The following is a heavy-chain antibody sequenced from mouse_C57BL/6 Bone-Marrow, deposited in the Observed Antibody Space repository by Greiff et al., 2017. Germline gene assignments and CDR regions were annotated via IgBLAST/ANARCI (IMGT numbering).Heavy chain of an antibody. CDR2: IWTGGGT. V-gene: IGHV2-9-1*01. CDR3: ARNGCYYGSSYEEIDY. CDR1: GFSLTSYA. D-gene: IGHD1-1*01. Sequence: VNVVESGPGLVAPSQSLSITCTVSGFSLTSYAISWVRQPPGKGLEWLGVIWTGGGTNYNSDLKSRLSISKDNSKSHVVLKMSSLQTDDTAGYYCARNGCYYGSSYEEIDYWGQGTAVTVSS. J-gene: IGHJ4*01.